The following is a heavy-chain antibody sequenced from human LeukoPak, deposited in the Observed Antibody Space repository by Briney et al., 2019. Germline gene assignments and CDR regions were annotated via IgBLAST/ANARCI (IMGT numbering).Heavy chain of an antibody. CDR3: TKDPYCTGGNCYGAANGY. CDR2: ISGGAVST. V-gene: IGHV3-23*01. CDR1: GFTFSNFA. J-gene: IGHJ4*02. D-gene: IGHD2-15*01. Sequence: PGGSLRLSCAASGFTFSNFAMTWVRQAPGKGLDWVSTISGGAVSTYYADSVKGRFTISRDNSKNTLFLQMNSLRVEDTAIYYCTKDPYCTGGNCYGAANGYWGQGTLVTVSS.